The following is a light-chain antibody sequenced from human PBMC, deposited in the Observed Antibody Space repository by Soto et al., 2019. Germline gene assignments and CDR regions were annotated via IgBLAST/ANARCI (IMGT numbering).Light chain of an antibody. CDR1: QSVSSRY. V-gene: IGKV3-11*01. J-gene: IGKJ1*01. Sequence: IVMTQSPATLSVSPGERATLSCRASQSVSSRYLAWYQQKPGQAPRLLIYDASNRATGIPARFSGSGSGTDFTLTISDVQTEDFALYYRHQRQSWPRTFGQGTKVDIK. CDR3: HQRQSWPRT. CDR2: DAS.